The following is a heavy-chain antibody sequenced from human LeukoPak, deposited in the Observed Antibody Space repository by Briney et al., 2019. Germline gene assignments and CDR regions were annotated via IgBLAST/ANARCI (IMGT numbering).Heavy chain of an antibody. CDR3: AKVLGYCSGGSCYPSLGMDV. Sequence: GGSLRLSCAASGFTFSSYAMSWVGQAPGKGLEWVSAISGSGGSTYYADSVKGRFTISRDNSKNTLYLQMNSLRAEDTAVYYCAKVLGYCSGGSCYPSLGMDVWGQGTTVTVSS. CDR1: GFTFSSYA. D-gene: IGHD2-15*01. V-gene: IGHV3-23*01. J-gene: IGHJ6*02. CDR2: ISGSGGST.